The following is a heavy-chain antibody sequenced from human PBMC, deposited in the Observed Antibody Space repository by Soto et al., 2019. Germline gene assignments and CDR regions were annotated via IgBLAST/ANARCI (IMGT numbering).Heavy chain of an antibody. V-gene: IGHV3-23*01. CDR3: ANHVYYYGSGNWFDP. Sequence: GGSLRLSCAASGFTFSSYAMRWVRQAPGKGLDWVSAISGSAGSTYYADSVKGRFTISRDNSKNTLYLQMNRLRAEDTAVYSCANHVYYYGSGNWFDPWGQGTLVAVSS. J-gene: IGHJ5*02. CDR1: GFTFSSYA. CDR2: ISGSAGST. D-gene: IGHD3-10*01.